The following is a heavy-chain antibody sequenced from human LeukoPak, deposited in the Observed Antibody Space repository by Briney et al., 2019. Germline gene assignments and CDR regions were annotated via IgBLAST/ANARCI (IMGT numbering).Heavy chain of an antibody. D-gene: IGHD3-10*01. CDR2: IYHSGST. Sequence: SETLSLTCAVSGYSISSGYYWGWIRQSPGKGLEWIGSIYHSGSTYYNPSLKSRVTISVDTSKNQFSLKLSSVTAADTAVYYCARDRVTMVRGVSYYYGMDVWGKGTTVTVPS. V-gene: IGHV4-38-2*02. CDR3: ARDRVTMVRGVSYYYGMDV. CDR1: GYSISSGYY. J-gene: IGHJ6*04.